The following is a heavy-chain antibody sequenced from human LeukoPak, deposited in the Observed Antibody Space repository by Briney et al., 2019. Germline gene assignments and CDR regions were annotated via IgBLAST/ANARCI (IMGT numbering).Heavy chain of an antibody. Sequence: KTGGSLRLSCAASGFTFSSYSMNWVRQAPGKGLEWVSSIGSSSSYIYYADSVKGRFTISRDNAKNSLYLQMNSLRAEDTAVYYCARLELRFLEWLWLDAFDIWGQGTMVTVSS. CDR2: IGSSSSYI. CDR3: ARLELRFLEWLWLDAFDI. V-gene: IGHV3-21*01. J-gene: IGHJ3*02. D-gene: IGHD3-3*01. CDR1: GFTFSSYS.